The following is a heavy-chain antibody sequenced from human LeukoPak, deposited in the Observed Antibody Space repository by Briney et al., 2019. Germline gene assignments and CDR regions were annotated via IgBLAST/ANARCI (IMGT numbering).Heavy chain of an antibody. CDR2: IIPIFGTA. CDR3: ARSIGVITMIVVVEYYFDY. J-gene: IGHJ4*02. V-gene: IGHV1-69*13. Sequence: SVKVSCKASGGTFSRNAISWVRQAPGQGLEWMGGIIPIFGTANYAQKFQGRVTITADESTSTAYMELSSLRSEDTAVYYCARSIGVITMIVVVEYYFDYWGQGTLVTVSS. D-gene: IGHD3-22*01. CDR1: GGTFSRNA.